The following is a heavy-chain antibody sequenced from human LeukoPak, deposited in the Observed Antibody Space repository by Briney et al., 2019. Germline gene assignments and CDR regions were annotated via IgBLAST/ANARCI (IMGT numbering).Heavy chain of an antibody. J-gene: IGHJ2*01. CDR2: IYYSGST. CDR3: ARQYYGANFNRGYWYFDL. CDR1: GGSVSSSDYY. V-gene: IGHV4-39*01. Sequence: SETLSLTCAVSGGSVSSSDYYWGWLRQPPGRGLDWFGSIYYSGSTYYNPSLKSRVTISVDTSKNQFSLKLSSVTAADTAVYYCARQYYGANFNRGYWYFDLWGRGTLVTVSS. D-gene: IGHD4-23*01.